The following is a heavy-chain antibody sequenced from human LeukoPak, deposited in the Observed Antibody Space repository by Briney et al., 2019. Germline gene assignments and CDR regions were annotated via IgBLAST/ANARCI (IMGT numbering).Heavy chain of an antibody. D-gene: IGHD1-26*01. CDR3: AGHLYSATYYY. J-gene: IGHJ4*02. CDR2: IHSSGNT. V-gene: IGHV4-59*08. Sequence: PSETLSLTCTVSGGSISPYDWSWIRQPPGKGLEWIGYIHSSGNTNYNPALKSRVTISVDTSKNQFSLKVTSVTAADTAVYYCAGHLYSATYYYWGQGTLVTISS. CDR1: GGSISPYD.